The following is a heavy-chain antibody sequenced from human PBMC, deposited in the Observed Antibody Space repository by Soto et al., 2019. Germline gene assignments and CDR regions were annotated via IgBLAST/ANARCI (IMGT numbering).Heavy chain of an antibody. Sequence: GGSLRLSCAASGFTFSSYDMHWVRQATGKGLEWVSAIGTAGDTYYPGSVKGRFTISRENAKNSLYLQMNSLRAGDTAVYYCARALYSSGWYDAFDIWGQGTMVTVSS. CDR1: GFTFSSYD. V-gene: IGHV3-13*01. CDR3: ARALYSSGWYDAFDI. D-gene: IGHD6-19*01. J-gene: IGHJ3*02. CDR2: IGTAGDT.